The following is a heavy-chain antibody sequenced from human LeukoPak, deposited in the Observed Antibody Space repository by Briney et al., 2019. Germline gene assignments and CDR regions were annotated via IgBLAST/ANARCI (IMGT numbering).Heavy chain of an antibody. CDR2: IIGSGSST. CDR3: AKDRSCSGSSCNVGS. Sequence: SGGSLRLSCAASGFTFSSFAMSWVRQAPGKGLEWVSGIIGSGSSTYYADSVRGRFSISRDNSKNTVSLQMNTLRTEDTAVYYCAKDRSCSGSSCNVGSWGQGTMVTVSS. J-gene: IGHJ3*01. V-gene: IGHV3-23*01. CDR1: GFTFSSFA. D-gene: IGHD2-2*01.